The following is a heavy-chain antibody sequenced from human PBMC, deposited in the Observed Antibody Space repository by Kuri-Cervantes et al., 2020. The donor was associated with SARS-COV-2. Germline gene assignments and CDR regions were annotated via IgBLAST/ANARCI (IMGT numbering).Heavy chain of an antibody. CDR2: INPNSGGT. V-gene: IGHV1-2*04. Sequence: ASVKVSCKASGGTFSSYAISWVRQAPGQGLEWMGWINPNSGGTNYAQKFQGWVTMTRDTSISTAYMELSRLRSDDTAVYYCARGIGDMSNFSNWFDPWGQGTLVTVSS. CDR1: GGTFSSYA. CDR3: ARGIGDMSNFSNWFDP. J-gene: IGHJ5*02. D-gene: IGHD2-21*01.